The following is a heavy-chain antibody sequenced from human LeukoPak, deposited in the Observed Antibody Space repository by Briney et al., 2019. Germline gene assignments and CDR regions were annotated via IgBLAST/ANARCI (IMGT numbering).Heavy chain of an antibody. CDR1: GFTFSSYSMN. J-gene: IGHJ4*02. CDR2: IYYSGST. Sequence: GSLRLSCAASGFTFSSYSMNWVRQAPGKGLEWIGSIYYSGSTYYNPSLKSRVTISVDTSKNQFSLKLSSVTAADTAVYYCARHEGHYDFWSGYPYYFDYWGQGTLVTVSS. D-gene: IGHD3-3*01. CDR3: ARHEGHYDFWSGYPYYFDY. V-gene: IGHV4-39*01.